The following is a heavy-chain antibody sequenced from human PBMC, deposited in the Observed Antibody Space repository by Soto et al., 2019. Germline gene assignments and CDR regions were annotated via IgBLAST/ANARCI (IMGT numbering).Heavy chain of an antibody. Sequence: GGSLRLSCAASGFTFSSYAMSWVLQAPWKGLEWVSAISGSGGSTYYADSVKGRFTISRDNSKNTLYLQMNSLRSEDTAVYYCAADRDFWSGHYAFDIWGQGTMVTVSS. CDR1: GFTFSSYA. CDR3: AADRDFWSGHYAFDI. D-gene: IGHD3-3*01. V-gene: IGHV3-23*01. J-gene: IGHJ3*02. CDR2: ISGSGGST.